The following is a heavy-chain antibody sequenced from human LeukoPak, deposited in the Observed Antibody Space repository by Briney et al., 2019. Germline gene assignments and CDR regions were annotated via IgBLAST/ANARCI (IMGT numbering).Heavy chain of an antibody. V-gene: IGHV3-30*18. CDR3: AKDRRFGESERAHFDY. CDR1: GFTFSSYG. Sequence: PGGSLRLSCAASGFTFSSYGMHWVRQAPGMGLEWVAVISYDGSNKYYADSVKGRFTISRDNSKNTLYLQMNSLRAEDTAVYYCAKDRRFGESERAHFDYWGQGTLVTVSS. J-gene: IGHJ4*02. D-gene: IGHD3-10*01. CDR2: ISYDGSNK.